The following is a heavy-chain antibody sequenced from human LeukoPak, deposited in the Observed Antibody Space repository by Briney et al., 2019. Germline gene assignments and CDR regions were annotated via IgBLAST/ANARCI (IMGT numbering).Heavy chain of an antibody. D-gene: IGHD2-15*01. Sequence: GGSLRLSCAASGFTFSSYAMHWVRQAPGKGLEWVAVISYDGSNKYYADSVKGRFTISRDNSKNTLYLQMNSLRAEDTAVYYCARMGSGGSYDIWGQGTLVTVSS. CDR2: ISYDGSNK. V-gene: IGHV3-30*04. CDR1: GFTFSSYA. CDR3: ARMGSGGSYDI. J-gene: IGHJ4*02.